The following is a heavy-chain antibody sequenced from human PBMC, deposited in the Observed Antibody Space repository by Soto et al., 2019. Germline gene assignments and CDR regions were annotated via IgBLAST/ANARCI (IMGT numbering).Heavy chain of an antibody. CDR3: AKVPGYDYVWGTYYYFDY. CDR1: GFTFSNSA. V-gene: IGHV3-23*01. CDR2: ISGGGSST. D-gene: IGHD3-16*01. J-gene: IGHJ4*02. Sequence: PGGSLRLSCAASGFTFSNSAMSWVRQAPGKGLEWVSSISGGGSSTYYTDSMKGRFTISRDNSKNTLYLQMNSLRAEDTAVYYCAKVPGYDYVWGTYYYFDYWGLGALVTVSS.